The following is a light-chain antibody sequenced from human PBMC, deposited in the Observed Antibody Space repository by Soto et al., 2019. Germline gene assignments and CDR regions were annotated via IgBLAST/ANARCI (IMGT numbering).Light chain of an antibody. V-gene: IGLV4-69*01. CDR3: QTWATGPYVV. CDR1: SGHSSYA. Sequence: QPVLTQSPSASASLGASVKLTCTLSSGHSSYAIAWHQQQPEKGPRYLMKLNSDGSHSKGDGIPDRFSGSSSGAERYLTISGLQSEDEADYYCQTWATGPYVVFGGGTKLTVL. CDR2: LNSDGSH. J-gene: IGLJ2*01.